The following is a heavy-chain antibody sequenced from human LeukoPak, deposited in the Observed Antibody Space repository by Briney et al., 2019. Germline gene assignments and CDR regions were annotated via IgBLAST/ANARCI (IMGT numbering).Heavy chain of an antibody. CDR2: INDSGST. J-gene: IGHJ4*02. CDR3: ARASAYSSSSGVNY. CDR1: GGSFGGYY. Sequence: PSETLSLTCAVYGGSFGGYYWSWLRQPPGKGLEWIGEINDSGSTNYNPSLKSRVSISVDTSKKQFSVRLNSVTAADTAVYYCARASAYSSSSGVNYWGQGTLVTVSS. D-gene: IGHD6-6*01. V-gene: IGHV4-34*01.